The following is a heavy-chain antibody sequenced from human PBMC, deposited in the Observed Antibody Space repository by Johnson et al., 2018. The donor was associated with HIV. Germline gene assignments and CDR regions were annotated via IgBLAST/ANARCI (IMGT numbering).Heavy chain of an antibody. J-gene: IGHJ3*02. CDR1: GFTFDDYG. D-gene: IGHD3-10*01. V-gene: IGHV3-20*04. CDR2: INWNGGST. Sequence: EQLVESGGGLVKPGGSLRLSCAASGFTFDDYGMSWVRQAPGKGLEWVSGINWNGGSTGYADSVKGRFTISRDNSKNTLYLQMNSLRAEDTAVYYCARTLWFRELLGAFDIWGQGTMVTVSS. CDR3: ARTLWFRELLGAFDI.